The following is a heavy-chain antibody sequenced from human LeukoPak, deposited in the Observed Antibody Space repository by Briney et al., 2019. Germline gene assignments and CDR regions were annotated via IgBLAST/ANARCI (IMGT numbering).Heavy chain of an antibody. D-gene: IGHD6-13*01. V-gene: IGHV3-48*03. J-gene: IGHJ4*02. CDR2: ISSRASTI. CDR3: VRLCIAEAEAEN. Sequence: GGSLRLSCAASGFTFSSYEMNWVRQAPGKGLEWVSYISSRASTIYYADSVKGRFTISRDNAKNTLYLQMNSLRAEDTAVYYCVRLCIAEAEAENWGQGTLVTVSS. CDR1: GFTFSSYE.